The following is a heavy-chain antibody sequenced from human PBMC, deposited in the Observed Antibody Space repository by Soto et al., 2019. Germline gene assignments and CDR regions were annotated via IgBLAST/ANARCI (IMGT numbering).Heavy chain of an antibody. CDR3: ARESGGATATLDYYYFYMDV. CDR2: INPNSGVT. V-gene: IGHV1-2*04. D-gene: IGHD5-12*01. J-gene: IGHJ6*03. Sequence: QVQLVQSGAEVWKPGASVTVSCRSSGDSFNDYYIHWVRQAPGQGLEWMGWINPNSGVTKYAQKFQGWVSMTRDTSIRTVYMQLSRLRSDDTAVYYCARESGGATATLDYYYFYMDVWGTGTTVTVSS. CDR1: GDSFNDYY.